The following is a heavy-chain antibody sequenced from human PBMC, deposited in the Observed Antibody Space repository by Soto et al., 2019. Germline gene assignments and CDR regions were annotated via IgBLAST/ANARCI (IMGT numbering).Heavy chain of an antibody. D-gene: IGHD2-8*01. CDR2: ISAYNGNT. Sequence: ASVKVSCKASGYTFTSYGISWVRQAPGQGLEWMGWISAYNGNTNYAQKLQGRVTMTTDTSTSTAYMELRSLRSDDTAVYYCARVEGYYIVPGHEYWGQTPLVTDPS. CDR3: ARVEGYYIVPGHEY. CDR1: GYTFTSYG. V-gene: IGHV1-18*01. J-gene: IGHJ4*02.